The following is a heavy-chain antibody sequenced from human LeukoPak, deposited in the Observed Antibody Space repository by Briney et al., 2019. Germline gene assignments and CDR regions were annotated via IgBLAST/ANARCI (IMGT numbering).Heavy chain of an antibody. CDR3: AKDEQSITIFATYMDV. J-gene: IGHJ6*03. V-gene: IGHV3-23*01. D-gene: IGHD3-3*01. Sequence: PGGSLRLSCAASGFTFSSYAMSWVRQAPGKGLEWVSAISGSGGSTYYTDSVKGRFTVSRDNSNNTLYLQMNSLRAEDTAVYYCAKDEQSITIFATYMDVWGKGTTVTVSS. CDR1: GFTFSSYA. CDR2: ISGSGGST.